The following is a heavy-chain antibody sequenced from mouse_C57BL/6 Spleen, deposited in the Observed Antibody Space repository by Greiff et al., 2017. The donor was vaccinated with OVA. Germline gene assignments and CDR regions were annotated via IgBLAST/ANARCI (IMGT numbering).Heavy chain of an antibody. CDR2: IWSDGST. V-gene: IGHV2-6*03. CDR3: ARGGGFYYDYDDLAY. D-gene: IGHD2-4*01. Sequence: VKLVESGPGLVAPSQSLSITCTVSGFSLTSYGVHWVRQPPGKGLEWLVVIWSDGSTTYNSALKSRLSISKDNSKSQVFLKMNSLQTDDTAMYYCARGGGFYYDYDDLAYWGQGTLVTVSA. CDR1: GFSLTSYG. J-gene: IGHJ3*01.